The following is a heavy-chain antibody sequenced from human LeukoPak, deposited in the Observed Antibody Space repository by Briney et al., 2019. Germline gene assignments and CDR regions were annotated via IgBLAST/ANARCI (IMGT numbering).Heavy chain of an antibody. CDR1: GGSISSHF. CDR3: ARVGYCTNGVCPAWYYFDY. J-gene: IGHJ4*02. D-gene: IGHD2-8*01. Sequence: PSETLSLTCTVSGGSISSHFWSWIRQPPGKGLEWIGYMFYSGSTNYNPSLKSRVTISVDTSKNQFSLKLSSVTAADTAVYYCARVGYCTNGVCPAWYYFDYWGQGTLVTVSS. V-gene: IGHV4-59*11. CDR2: MFYSGST.